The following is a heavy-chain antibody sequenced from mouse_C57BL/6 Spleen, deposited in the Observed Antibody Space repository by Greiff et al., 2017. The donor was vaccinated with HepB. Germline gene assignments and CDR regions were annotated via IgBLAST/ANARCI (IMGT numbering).Heavy chain of an antibody. J-gene: IGHJ1*03. CDR2: IYPGDGDT. V-gene: IGHV1-80*01. CDR1: GYAFSSYW. D-gene: IGHD2-5*01. Sequence: QVQLQQSGAELVKPGASVKISCKASGYAFSSYWMNWVKQRPGKGLEWIGQIYPGDGDTNYNGKFKGKATLTADKSSSTAYMQLSSLTSEDSAIYFCASRYYYSNYVGYFDVWGTGTTVTVSS. CDR3: ASRYYYSNYVGYFDV.